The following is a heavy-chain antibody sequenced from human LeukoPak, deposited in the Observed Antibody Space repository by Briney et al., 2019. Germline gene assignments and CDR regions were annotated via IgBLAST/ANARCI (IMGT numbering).Heavy chain of an antibody. J-gene: IGHJ5*02. D-gene: IGHD3-10*01. CDR2: MNPNSGNT. CDR3: ARGNFGLRWFDP. Sequence: ASVKVSCKASGYTFTSYDINWVRQATGQGLEWMGWMNPNSGNTGYTQKFQGRVTMTRNTSISTSYIELSSLRSEDTAVYYCARGNFGLRWFDPWGQGTLVTVSS. CDR1: GYTFTSYD. V-gene: IGHV1-8*01.